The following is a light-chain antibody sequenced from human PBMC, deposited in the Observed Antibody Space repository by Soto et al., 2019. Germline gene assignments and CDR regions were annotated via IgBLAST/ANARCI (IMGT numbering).Light chain of an antibody. CDR3: QQYGSSRYT. CDR2: GAS. V-gene: IGKV3-15*01. J-gene: IGKJ2*01. Sequence: EVVLTQSPATLSVSPGDRATLSCRASQSVSRNLAWYQQKPGQAPRLLIYGASTRATGVPARFSGSGSATEFTLSISSLQSEDVAVYYCQQYGSSRYTFGQGTKLEI. CDR1: QSVSRN.